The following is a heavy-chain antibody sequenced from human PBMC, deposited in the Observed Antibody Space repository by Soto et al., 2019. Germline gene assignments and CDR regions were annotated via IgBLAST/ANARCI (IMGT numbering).Heavy chain of an antibody. Sequence: SETLSLTCTVSGGSISSGDYYWSWIRQPPGKGLEWIEYIYYSGSTYYNPSLKSRVTISVDMSKNQFSLKLRSVTAADTAVYYCARVVIGYSSGWYASLFDYWGQGSLVTVSS. CDR1: GGSISSGDYY. CDR3: ARVVIGYSSGWYASLFDY. V-gene: IGHV4-30-4*01. D-gene: IGHD6-19*01. CDR2: IYYSGST. J-gene: IGHJ4*02.